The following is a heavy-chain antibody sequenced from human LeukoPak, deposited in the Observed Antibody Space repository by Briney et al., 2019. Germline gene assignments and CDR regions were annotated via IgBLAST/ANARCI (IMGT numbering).Heavy chain of an antibody. J-gene: IGHJ3*02. CDR1: EYTFTDYA. V-gene: IGHV1-3*01. Sequence: ASVKVSCKASEYTFTDYAINWVRQAPGQRLEWMGWINAGNGNTRYSQRFQGRVTITRDTSASTAYMELSSLRSEDTAVYYCASTMIEDAFDIWGQGSMVTVSS. CDR2: INAGNGNT. CDR3: ASTMIEDAFDI. D-gene: IGHD3-22*01.